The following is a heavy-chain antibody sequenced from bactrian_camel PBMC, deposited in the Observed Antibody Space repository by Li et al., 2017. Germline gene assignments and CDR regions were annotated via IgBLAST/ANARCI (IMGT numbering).Heavy chain of an antibody. CDR3: AADRPTNGRNWCAWRNNY. D-gene: IGHD6*01. V-gene: IGHV3S53*01. CDR2: FEYDGSA. J-gene: IGHJ4*01. Sequence: MAWFREAPGKEREGVAAFEYDGSARFADAVKGRFSISKDDSKRTLYLQMDNLRPEDTAMYYCAADRPTNGRNWCAWRNNYWGQGTQVTVS.